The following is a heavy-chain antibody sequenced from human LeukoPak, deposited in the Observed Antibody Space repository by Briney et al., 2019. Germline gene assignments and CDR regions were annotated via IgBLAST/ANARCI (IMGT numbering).Heavy chain of an antibody. V-gene: IGHV3-30-3*01. CDR2: ISYDGSNK. Sequence: PGRSLRLSCAASGFTFSSYAMHWVRQAPGKGLEWVAVISYDGSNKYYADSVKGRFTISRDNSKNTLYLQMNSLRAEDTAVYYCAKDMGSSWYKELFDYWGQGTLVTVSS. D-gene: IGHD6-13*01. CDR1: GFTFSSYA. CDR3: AKDMGSSWYKELFDY. J-gene: IGHJ4*02.